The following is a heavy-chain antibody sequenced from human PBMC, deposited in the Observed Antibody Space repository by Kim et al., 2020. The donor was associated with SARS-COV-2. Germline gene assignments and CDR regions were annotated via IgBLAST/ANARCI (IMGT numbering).Heavy chain of an antibody. V-gene: IGHV5-51*01. CDR3: ARHRSPARAFDY. Sequence: RYSPSVHGQVTISADKSISTAYLQWSSLKASDVVMYYCARHRSPARAFDYWGQGTLVTVSS. J-gene: IGHJ4*02. D-gene: IGHD6-6*01.